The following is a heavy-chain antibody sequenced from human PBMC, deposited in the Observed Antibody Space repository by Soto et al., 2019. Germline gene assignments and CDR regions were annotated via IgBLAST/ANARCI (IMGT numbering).Heavy chain of an antibody. CDR2: ISGSGGST. D-gene: IGHD6-19*01. CDR3: AKFVSSGWLFDY. Sequence: GSLRLSCAASVFTCSSYAMSWVRQAPGKGLEWVSAISGSGGSTYYADSVKGRFTISRDNSKNTLYLQMNSLRAEDTAVYYCAKFVSSGWLFDYWGQGTLVTVSS. J-gene: IGHJ4*02. CDR1: VFTCSSYA. V-gene: IGHV3-23*01.